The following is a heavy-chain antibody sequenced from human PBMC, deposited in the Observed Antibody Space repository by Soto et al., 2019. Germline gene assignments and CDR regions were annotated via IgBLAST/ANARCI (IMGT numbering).Heavy chain of an antibody. CDR2: ISSNGGST. J-gene: IGHJ4*02. CDR3: ARDPTTVTTEYYFDY. Sequence: GGSLRLSCAASGFTSSSYAMHWVRQAPGKGLEYVSAISSNGGSTYYANSVKGRFTISRDNSKNTLYLQMGSLRAEDMAVYYCARDPTTVTTEYYFDYWGQGTLVTVSS. CDR1: GFTSSSYA. V-gene: IGHV3-64*01. D-gene: IGHD4-17*01.